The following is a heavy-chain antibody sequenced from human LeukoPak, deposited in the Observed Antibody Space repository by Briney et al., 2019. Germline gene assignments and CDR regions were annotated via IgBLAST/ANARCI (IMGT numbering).Heavy chain of an antibody. Sequence: GGALRLSCAASGFTIGPYAMYWVRQGPGRGLEWVSVIKADGSGTFYADSVRGRFATSRDNSKNSLYLQMNSLTSEDTALYYCATWAFYHNLDVWGQGTTVIVSS. V-gene: IGHV3-43*02. CDR1: GFTIGPYA. J-gene: IGHJ6*02. D-gene: IGHD2/OR15-2a*01. CDR2: IKADGSGT. CDR3: ATWAFYHNLDV.